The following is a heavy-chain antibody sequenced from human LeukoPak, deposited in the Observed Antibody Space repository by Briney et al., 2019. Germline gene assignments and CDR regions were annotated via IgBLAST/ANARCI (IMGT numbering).Heavy chain of an antibody. CDR3: ARDGDFWRGYKEGFDY. CDR2: ISAYNGNT. J-gene: IGHJ4*02. Sequence: GASVNVSCKGSGYTFTSYGISWVRQAPGQGREWMGWISAYNGNTNYAQKLQGRVTMTTDTSTSTAYMELRSLRSDDTAVYYCARDGDFWRGYKEGFDYWGQGTLVTVSS. V-gene: IGHV1-18*01. CDR1: GYTFTSYG. D-gene: IGHD3-3*01.